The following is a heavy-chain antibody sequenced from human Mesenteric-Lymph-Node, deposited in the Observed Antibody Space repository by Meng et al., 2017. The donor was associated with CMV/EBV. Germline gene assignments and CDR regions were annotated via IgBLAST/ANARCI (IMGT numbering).Heavy chain of an antibody. J-gene: IGHJ6*02. D-gene: IGHD3-10*01. V-gene: IGHV3-30-3*01. CDR2: ISYDGSNK. CDR3: ARARGTYYNGSGVGYYYGMDV. CDR1: GFTFSSYA. Sequence: GESLKISCAASGFTFSSYAMHWVRQAPGKGLEWVAVISYDGSNKYYADSVKGRFTISRDNSKNTLYLQMNSLRAEDTAVYYCARARGTYYNGSGVGYYYGMDVWGQGTTVTVSS.